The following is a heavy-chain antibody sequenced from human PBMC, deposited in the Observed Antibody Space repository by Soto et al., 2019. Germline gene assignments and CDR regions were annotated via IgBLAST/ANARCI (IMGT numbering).Heavy chain of an antibody. J-gene: IGHJ6*02. CDR3: ARDLPIVGATKYYYYGMDV. CDR1: GYTFTSYG. CDR2: ISAYNGNT. Sequence: QVQLVQSGAEVKKPGASVKVSCKASGYTFTSYGISWVRQAPGQGLEWMGWISAYNGNTNYAQKLQGRVTMTTDTSTSTAYMELRSLRSDDTAVYYCARDLPIVGATKYYYYGMDVWGQGTTVTVSS. D-gene: IGHD1-26*01. V-gene: IGHV1-18*01.